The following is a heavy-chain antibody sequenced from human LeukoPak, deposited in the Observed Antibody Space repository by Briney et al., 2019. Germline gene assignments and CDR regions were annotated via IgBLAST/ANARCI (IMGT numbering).Heavy chain of an antibody. CDR1: GFTFSSYSMN. CDR2: IYYSGST. Sequence: GSLRLSCAASGFTFSSYSMNWVRQPPGKGLEWIGSIYYSGSTYYNPSLKSRVTISVDTSKNQFSLKLSSVTAADTAVYYCAGTYYYDSSGYYHDYWGQGTLVTVSS. CDR3: AGTYYYDSSGYYHDY. J-gene: IGHJ4*02. V-gene: IGHV4-59*05. D-gene: IGHD3-22*01.